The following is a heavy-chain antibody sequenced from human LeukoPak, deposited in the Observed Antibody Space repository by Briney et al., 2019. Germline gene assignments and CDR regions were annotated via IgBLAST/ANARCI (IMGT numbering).Heavy chain of an antibody. CDR2: INHSGST. CDR3: ARRPRNSGSYDGPSGLDY. V-gene: IGHV4-34*01. J-gene: IGHJ4*02. CDR1: VGSFSGYY. Sequence: SETLSLTCAVYVGSFSGYYWTWIRQPPGKGLEWIGEINHSGSTNYNPSLKSRATISVDTSKNQFSLKVSSVTAADTAVYYCARRPRNSGSYDGPSGLDYWGQGNLVTVSS. D-gene: IGHD1-26*01.